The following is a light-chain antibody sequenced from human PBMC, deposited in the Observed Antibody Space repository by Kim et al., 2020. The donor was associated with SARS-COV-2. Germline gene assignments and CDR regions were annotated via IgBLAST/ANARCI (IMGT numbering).Light chain of an antibody. V-gene: IGLV2-14*04. CDR2: DVT. CDR1: GSGVGVYNY. Sequence: GQTLPISGTGTGSGVGVYNYVSCYQQHPGKAPNLMIYDVTTRPTGVSNRFSGSKSGNTASLTISGLQAEDEADYYCSSYTSSSTVVFGGGTQLTVL. J-gene: IGLJ2*01. CDR3: SSYTSSSTVV.